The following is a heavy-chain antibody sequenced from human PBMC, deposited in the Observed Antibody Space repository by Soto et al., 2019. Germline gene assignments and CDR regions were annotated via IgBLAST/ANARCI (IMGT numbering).Heavy chain of an antibody. J-gene: IGHJ6*02. CDR2: IIPIFGTA. V-gene: IGHV1-69*01. D-gene: IGHD6-19*01. Sequence: VRQAPGLGLEWVGGIIPIFGTANYAQKFQGRVTITADESTSTSYMEVNNLRSEDTAVYYCAKVRYSSPMGYYYGMDVWGQGTTVTVSS. CDR3: AKVRYSSPMGYYYGMDV.